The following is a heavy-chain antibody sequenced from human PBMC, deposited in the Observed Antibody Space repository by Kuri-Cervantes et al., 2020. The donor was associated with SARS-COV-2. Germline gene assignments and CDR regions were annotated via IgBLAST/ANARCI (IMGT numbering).Heavy chain of an antibody. CDR2: IYYSGST. V-gene: IGHV4-39*01. CDR1: GGSIGSSSYY. CDR3: ARQMMSSITIFGVVITRNWFDP. D-gene: IGHD3-3*01. J-gene: IGHJ5*02. Sequence: SETLSLTCTVSGGSIGSSSYYWGWIRRPPGKGLEWIGSIYYSGSTYYNPSLKSRVTISVDTSKNQFSLKLSSVTAADTAVYYCARQMMSSITIFGVVITRNWFDPWGQGTLVTVSS.